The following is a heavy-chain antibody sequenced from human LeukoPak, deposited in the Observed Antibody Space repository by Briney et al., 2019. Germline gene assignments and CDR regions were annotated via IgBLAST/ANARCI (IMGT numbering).Heavy chain of an antibody. CDR3: ARGGSGWYSGWFDP. V-gene: IGHV3-48*04. D-gene: IGHD6-19*01. Sequence: GGSLRLSCAASGFTFSSYSMNWVRQAPGKGLEWVSYISSSSSTIYYADSVKGRFTISRDNAKNSLYLQMNSLRAEDTAVYYCARGGSGWYSGWFDPWGQGTLVTVSS. J-gene: IGHJ5*02. CDR2: ISSSSSTI. CDR1: GFTFSSYS.